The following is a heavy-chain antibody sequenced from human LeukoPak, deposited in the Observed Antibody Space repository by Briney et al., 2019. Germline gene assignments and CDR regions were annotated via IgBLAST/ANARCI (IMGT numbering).Heavy chain of an antibody. CDR1: GGSISSYY. Sequence: SETLSLTCTVSGGSISSYYWSWIRQPPGKGLEWIGRIYTSGSTNYDPSLKSRVTISVDTSKNQFSLKLSSVTAADTAVYYCARDHLYSSGWYLGYDAFDIWGQGTMVTVSS. J-gene: IGHJ3*02. CDR2: IYTSGST. CDR3: ARDHLYSSGWYLGYDAFDI. D-gene: IGHD6-19*01. V-gene: IGHV4-4*08.